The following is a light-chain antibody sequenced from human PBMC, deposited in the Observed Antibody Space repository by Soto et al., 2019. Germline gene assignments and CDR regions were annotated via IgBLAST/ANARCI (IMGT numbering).Light chain of an antibody. Sequence: QSVLTQAASVSGSPGQSITLSCTGTSSDVGGYNYVSWYQQQPGKAPKLMIYEVSNRPAGVSNLFSGCKSDHTAYLTISGLHADDEAYYCRSSYTSSSTAVFGAGTKLTVL. CDR2: EVS. J-gene: IGLJ1*01. CDR3: SSYTSSSTAV. V-gene: IGLV2-14*01. CDR1: SSDVGGYNY.